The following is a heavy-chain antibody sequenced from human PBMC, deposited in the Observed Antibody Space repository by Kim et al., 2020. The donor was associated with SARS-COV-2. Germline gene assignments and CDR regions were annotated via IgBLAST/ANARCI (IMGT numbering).Heavy chain of an antibody. CDR1: GFTFSTYT. D-gene: IGHD2-21*02. CDR2: ISYDGSNK. CDR3: ASAPLLRGGDSSYYYGMDV. V-gene: IGHV3-30-3*01. Sequence: GGSLRLSCAASGFTFSTYTMHWARQAPGKGLEWVAVISYDGSNKYYADSVKGRFTVSRDNSKNTLYLQMNSLRAEDTSVYYCASAPLLRGGDSSYYYGMDVWGQGTTVTVSS. J-gene: IGHJ6*02.